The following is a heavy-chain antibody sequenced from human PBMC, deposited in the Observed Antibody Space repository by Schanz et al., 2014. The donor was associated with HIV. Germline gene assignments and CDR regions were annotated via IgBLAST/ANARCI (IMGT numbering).Heavy chain of an antibody. CDR2: ISGSGGST. CDR3: AKEEVPNDY. Sequence: EAQLLESGGALAQPGGSLRLSCAASGFTFSSYAMSWVRQAPGKGLEWVSAISGSGGSTYYADSVKGRFTISRDNSKNTVYLHMNSLRFEDTAFYYCAKEEVPNDYWGHGTLVIVSS. V-gene: IGHV3-23*01. D-gene: IGHD3-10*01. J-gene: IGHJ4*01. CDR1: GFTFSSYA.